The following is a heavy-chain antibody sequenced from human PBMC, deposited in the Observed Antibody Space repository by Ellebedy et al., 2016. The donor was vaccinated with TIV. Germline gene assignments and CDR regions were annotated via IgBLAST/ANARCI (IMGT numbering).Heavy chain of an antibody. CDR1: GFSFSSYG. CDR3: ARDSRGRWTPFDH. Sequence: GESLKISCAASGFSFSSYGMHWVRQSPGKGLEWMAFIWYDGTDESYAESVEGRFSISMDNSKNTLYLNMKSLRAEDTAIYYCARDSRGRWTPFDHWGQGTVVAVSS. CDR2: IWYDGTDE. V-gene: IGHV3-33*01. D-gene: IGHD4-23*01. J-gene: IGHJ4*02.